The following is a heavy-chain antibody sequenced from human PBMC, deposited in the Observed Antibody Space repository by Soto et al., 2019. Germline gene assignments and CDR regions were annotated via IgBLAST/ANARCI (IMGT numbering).Heavy chain of an antibody. CDR1: GFTFSSYS. CDR3: ARDLSIFGVGVGDY. J-gene: IGHJ4*02. V-gene: IGHV3-21*01. D-gene: IGHD3-3*02. Sequence: EVQLVESGGGLVKPGGSLRLSCAASGFTFSSYSMNWVRQAPGKGLEWVSSISSSSSYIYYADSVKGRFTISRDNAKNSLYLQMNRLRAEDTAVYYCARDLSIFGVGVGDYWGQGTLVTVSS. CDR2: ISSSSSYI.